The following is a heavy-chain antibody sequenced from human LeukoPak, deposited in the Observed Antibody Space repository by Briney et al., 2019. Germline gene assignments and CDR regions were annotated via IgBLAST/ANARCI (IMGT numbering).Heavy chain of an antibody. Sequence: GGSLGLSCAASGFTSSSYAMHWVRQAPGKGLEYVSAISSNVGSPYYANSVKGRSPISRDNSKNTLYFKMGILRAETLPVYYGAREERMVRGVIREFDAFDIWGQGTMVTVSS. CDR2: ISSNVGSP. V-gene: IGHV3-64*01. D-gene: IGHD3-10*01. J-gene: IGHJ3*02. CDR1: GFTSSSYA. CDR3: AREERMVRGVIREFDAFDI.